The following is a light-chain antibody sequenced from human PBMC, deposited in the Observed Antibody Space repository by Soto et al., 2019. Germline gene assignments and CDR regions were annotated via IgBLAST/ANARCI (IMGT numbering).Light chain of an antibody. V-gene: IGKV1-6*01. CDR2: AAS. Sequence: AIPMTQSPASLSSSVGDRVTITCRASQGIRNDLGWYQQKPGKAPKLLIYAASSLQSGVPSRFSGSGSGTDFTLTISSLQPEDFATYYCLQDYNYPWTFGQGSKVDI. CDR1: QGIRND. CDR3: LQDYNYPWT. J-gene: IGKJ1*01.